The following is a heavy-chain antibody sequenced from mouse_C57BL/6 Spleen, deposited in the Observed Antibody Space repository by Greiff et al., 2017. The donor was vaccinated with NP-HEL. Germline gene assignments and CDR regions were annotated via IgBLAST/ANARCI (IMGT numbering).Heavy chain of an antibody. CDR1: GFTFSSYG. D-gene: IGHD1-1*01. CDR3: ARQSVVATDYFDY. Sequence: EVQWVESGGDLVKPGGSLKLSCAASGFTFSSYGMSWVRQTPDKRLEWVATISSGGSYTYYPDSVKGRFTISRGNAKNTLYLQMSSLKSEDTAMYYCARQSVVATDYFDYWGQGTTLTVSS. J-gene: IGHJ2*01. CDR2: ISSGGSYT. V-gene: IGHV5-6*01.